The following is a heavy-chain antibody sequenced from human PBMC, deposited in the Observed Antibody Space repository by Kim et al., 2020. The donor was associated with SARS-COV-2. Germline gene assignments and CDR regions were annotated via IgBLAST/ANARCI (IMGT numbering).Heavy chain of an antibody. CDR1: GFTFSSYS. V-gene: IGHV3-48*01. Sequence: GGSLRLSCAASGFTFSSYSMNWVRQAPGKGLEWVSYISSSSSTIYYADSVKGRFTISRDNAKNSLYLQMNSLRAEDTAVYYCARDRVLLWFGEDHRFSDGMDVWGQGTKVTVSS. J-gene: IGHJ6*02. D-gene: IGHD3-10*01. CDR2: ISSSSSTI. CDR3: ARDRVLLWFGEDHRFSDGMDV.